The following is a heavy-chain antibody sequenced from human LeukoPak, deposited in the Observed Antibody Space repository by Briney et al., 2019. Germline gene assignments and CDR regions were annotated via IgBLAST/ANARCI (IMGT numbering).Heavy chain of an antibody. CDR2: IYYSGST. D-gene: IGHD3-10*01. V-gene: IGHV4-39*01. CDR1: GGSISSNSYY. Sequence: PSETLSLTCTVSGGSISSNSYYWGWLRQPPVKGLEWIGSIYYSGSTYYNPSLKNRLTISVDTSKNQFSLKLSSVTAADTAVYYCARTRYYYGSRSYGAPYYFDYWGQGTLVTVSS. CDR3: ARTRYYYGSRSYGAPYYFDY. J-gene: IGHJ4*02.